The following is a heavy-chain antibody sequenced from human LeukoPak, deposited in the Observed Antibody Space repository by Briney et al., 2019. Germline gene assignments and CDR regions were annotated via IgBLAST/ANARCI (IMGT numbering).Heavy chain of an antibody. J-gene: IGHJ3*02. CDR3: ARSGGETTGATWAFDI. Sequence: PSETLSLTCTVSGGSISSYYWSWIRQSAGKGLEWIGRSYTSGSTNYNPSLKSRVTMSVDTSKNQFSLKLSSVAAADTAVYYCARSGGETTGATWAFDIWGQGTMVTVSS. CDR1: GGSISSYY. V-gene: IGHV4-4*07. CDR2: SYTSGST. D-gene: IGHD1-1*01.